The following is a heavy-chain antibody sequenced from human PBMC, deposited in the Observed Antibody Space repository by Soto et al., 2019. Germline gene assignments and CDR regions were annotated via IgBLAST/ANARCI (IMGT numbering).Heavy chain of an antibody. CDR2: TYSGGGT. Sequence: GGSLRLSCAASGFTVSSNYLCWDRQAPGQGLEWVSVTYSGGGTYYAASVKGRSTISRHNSKNTLYLQMNSLRAEDTAVYYGARVINYYGSGIPTYYFDYWGQGTLVTVSS. J-gene: IGHJ4*02. D-gene: IGHD3-10*01. V-gene: IGHV3-53*04. CDR1: GFTVSSNY. CDR3: ARVINYYGSGIPTYYFDY.